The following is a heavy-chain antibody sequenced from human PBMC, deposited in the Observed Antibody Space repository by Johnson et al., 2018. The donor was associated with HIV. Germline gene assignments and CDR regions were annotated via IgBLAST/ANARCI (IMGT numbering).Heavy chain of an antibody. Sequence: VQLVESGGGLVQPGGSLRLSCAASGFSFSSYWMSWVRQAPGKGLAWVANINRDGSEKYYVDSVKGRFTISRDNTNNSLYLQMNSLRAEDTAVYYCATLKGPRLHIAARRPDAFDIWGQGTMVTVSS. J-gene: IGHJ3*02. D-gene: IGHD6-6*01. CDR3: ATLKGPRLHIAARRPDAFDI. CDR1: GFSFSSYW. CDR2: INRDGSEK. V-gene: IGHV3-7*02.